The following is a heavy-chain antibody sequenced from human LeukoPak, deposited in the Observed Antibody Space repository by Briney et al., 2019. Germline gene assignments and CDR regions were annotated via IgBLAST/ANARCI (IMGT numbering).Heavy chain of an antibody. CDR1: GYTLTGHY. CDR2: INPTSGDT. CDR3: ARLITDDAFDI. Sequence: ASVKVSCKASGYTLTGHYMHWVRQAPGQGLEWMGWINPTSGDTYSAQKFQGRVTMTTDTSISTAYMELSRLRSDDTAVYYCARLITDDAFDIWGQGTMVTVSS. D-gene: IGHD1-14*01. J-gene: IGHJ3*02. V-gene: IGHV1-2*02.